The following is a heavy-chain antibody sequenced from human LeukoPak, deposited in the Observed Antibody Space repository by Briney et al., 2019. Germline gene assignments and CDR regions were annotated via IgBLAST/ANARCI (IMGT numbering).Heavy chain of an antibody. J-gene: IGHJ4*02. D-gene: IGHD6-13*01. Sequence: PGGSLRLSCAASGFTVSSNYMSWVRQAPGKGLEWVSVIYRGGSTYYADSVKGRFTISRDNSENTLHLQMNSLGAEDTAVYYCASNAYSSGWYYFDYWGQGTLVTVSS. CDR1: GFTVSSNY. CDR3: ASNAYSSGWYYFDY. V-gene: IGHV3-53*01. CDR2: IYRGGST.